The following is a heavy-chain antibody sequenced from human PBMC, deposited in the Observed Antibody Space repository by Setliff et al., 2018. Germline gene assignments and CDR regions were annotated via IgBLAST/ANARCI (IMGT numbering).Heavy chain of an antibody. D-gene: IGHD5-12*01. CDR3: ARGGTFRYFDF. J-gene: IGHJ4*02. V-gene: IGHV4-59*01. CDR2: VFYNGAA. CDR1: GDSISDAS. Sequence: PSETLSLTCTVSGDSISDASIMAWIRQPPGKGLEFIGYVFYNGAAKYDPSLKSRVTMSVDTSKNQFSLKLRSVTAADTAVYYCARGGTFRYFDFWGQGAPVTVSS.